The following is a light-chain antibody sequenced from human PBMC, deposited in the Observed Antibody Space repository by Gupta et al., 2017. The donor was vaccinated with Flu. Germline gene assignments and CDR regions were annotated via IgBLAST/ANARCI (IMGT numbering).Light chain of an antibody. CDR3: GTWDSSLSAGV. Sequence: APGQKXXISXPGSSSNIGNNYVSWYQQLPGAAPKLLIYEGNKRPSGIPDRFSGSKSGTSATLGITGLQTGDEADYYCGTWDSSLSAGVFGGGTKLTVL. J-gene: IGLJ3*02. V-gene: IGLV1-51*02. CDR2: EGN. CDR1: SSNIGNNY.